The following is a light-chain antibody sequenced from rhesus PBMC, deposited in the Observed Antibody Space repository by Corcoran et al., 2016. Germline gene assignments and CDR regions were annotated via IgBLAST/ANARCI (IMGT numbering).Light chain of an antibody. CDR2: DAS. J-gene: IGKJ4*01. CDR3: QQRNSYPLT. CDR1: QGISRY. Sequence: DIQLTQSPSSLSASVGDRVTITCRASQGISRYLAWYQQKSGKAPKLLIYDASNLQSGGPSRFSGSGAVTEFTLTISSLQPEDFATYYCQQRNSYPLTFGGGTKVEIK. V-gene: IGKV1-38*01.